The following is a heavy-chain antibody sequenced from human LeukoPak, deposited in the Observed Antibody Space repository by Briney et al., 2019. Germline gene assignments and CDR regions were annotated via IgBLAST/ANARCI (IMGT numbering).Heavy chain of an antibody. CDR2: IYHSGST. Sequence: SETLSLTCAVSGGSISSSNWWSWVRQPPGKGLEWIGEIYHSGSTYYNPSLKSRVTISIDKSKNQFSLKLSSVTAADTAVYYCARGLGTVTFFDYWGQGTLVTVSS. CDR1: GGSISSSNW. J-gene: IGHJ4*02. CDR3: ARGLGTVTFFDY. D-gene: IGHD4-17*01. V-gene: IGHV4-4*02.